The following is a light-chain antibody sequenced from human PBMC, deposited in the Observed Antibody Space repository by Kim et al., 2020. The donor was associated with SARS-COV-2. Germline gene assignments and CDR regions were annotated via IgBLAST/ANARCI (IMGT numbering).Light chain of an antibody. CDR1: SSNIGSNT. J-gene: IGLJ3*02. V-gene: IGLV1-44*01. CDR2: SNN. Sequence: ELTQPPSASGTPGQRVTISSSGSSSNIGSNTVNWYQQLPGTAPKLLIYSNNQRPSGVPDRFAGSKSGTSASLAISGLQSEDEAEYFCAAWDDSLHAWVFGGGTQLTV. CDR3: AAWDDSLHAWV.